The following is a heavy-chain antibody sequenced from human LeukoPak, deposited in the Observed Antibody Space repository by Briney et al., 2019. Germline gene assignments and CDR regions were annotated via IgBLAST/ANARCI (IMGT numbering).Heavy chain of an antibody. D-gene: IGHD1-26*01. CDR2: INPNSGGT. CDR1: GYSFTNYY. J-gene: IGHJ5*02. Sequence: GASVKVSCKASGYSFTNYYIHWVRQAPGQGLEWMGWINPNSGGTNYAQKFQGRVTMTRDTSISTAYMELSRLRSDDTAVYYCARDGQWELLLNWFDPWGQGTLVTVSS. CDR3: ARDGQWELLLNWFDP. V-gene: IGHV1-2*02.